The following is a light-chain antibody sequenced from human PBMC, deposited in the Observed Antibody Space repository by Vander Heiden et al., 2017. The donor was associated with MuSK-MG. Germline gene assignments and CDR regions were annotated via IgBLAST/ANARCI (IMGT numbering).Light chain of an antibody. CDR1: SSDVGGYNY. CDR2: DVS. CDR3: CSYAGSVV. Sequence: QSALTQPRSVSGSPGQSVTISCTGTSSDVGGYNYVSWYQQHPGKAPKLMIYDVSKRPAGVPDRFSGSKSGNTASLTISGPQAEDEADYYCCSYAGSVVFGGGTKLTVL. V-gene: IGLV2-11*01. J-gene: IGLJ2*01.